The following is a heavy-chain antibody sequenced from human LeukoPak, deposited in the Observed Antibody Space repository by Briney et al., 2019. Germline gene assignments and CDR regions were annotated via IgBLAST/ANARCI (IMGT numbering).Heavy chain of an antibody. Sequence: SETLSLTCAVYGGSFSGYYWSWIRQPPGKGLEWIGEINHSGSTNYNPSLKSRVTISVDTSKNQFSLKLSSVTAADTAVYYCARVGLFHLDYCGQGTLVTVSS. CDR2: INHSGST. V-gene: IGHV4-34*01. D-gene: IGHD2-21*01. J-gene: IGHJ4*02. CDR3: ARVGLFHLDY. CDR1: GGSFSGYY.